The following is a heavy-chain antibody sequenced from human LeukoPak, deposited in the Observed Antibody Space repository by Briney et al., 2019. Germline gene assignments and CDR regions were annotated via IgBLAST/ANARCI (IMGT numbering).Heavy chain of an antibody. J-gene: IGHJ6*03. V-gene: IGHV3-30*04. CDR3: ARVGDYYYYYMDV. CDR2: ISYDGSDK. CDR1: GFTFSSYA. D-gene: IGHD1-26*01. Sequence: GGSLRLSCAASGFTFSSYAMHWVRQAPGKGLEWVAIISYDGSDKYYADSVKGRFTISRDNSKNTLYLQMNSLRAEDTAVYYCARVGDYYYYYMDVWGKGTTVTVSS.